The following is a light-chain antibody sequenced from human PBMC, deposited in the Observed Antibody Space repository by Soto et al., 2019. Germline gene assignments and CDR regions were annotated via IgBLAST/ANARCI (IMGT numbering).Light chain of an antibody. CDR1: SSDVGTYNY. Sequence: QSALTQPASVSGSPGQSITIYCTGTSSDVGTYNYVSWYQQHPGKAPKLMIYGVSNRPSGIPNRFSGSKSGNTASLTISGLQAEDEADYYCNSYTTTSTAVFGGGTKLTVL. J-gene: IGLJ3*02. V-gene: IGLV2-14*01. CDR2: GVS. CDR3: NSYTTTSTAV.